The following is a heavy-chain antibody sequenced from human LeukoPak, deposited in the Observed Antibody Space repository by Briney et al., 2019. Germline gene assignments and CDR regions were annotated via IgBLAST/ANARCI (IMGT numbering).Heavy chain of an antibody. V-gene: IGHV4-34*01. CDR2: INHSGST. Sequence: PSETLSLTCAVYGGSFSSSYWSWIRQPPGKGLEWIGEINHSGSTNYNPSLKSRVTIPVDTSKNQFSLKLSSVTAADTAVYYCARARITMVRGVTVTPIDYWGQGTLVTVSS. D-gene: IGHD3-10*01. J-gene: IGHJ4*02. CDR3: ARARITMVRGVTVTPIDY. CDR1: GGSFSSSY.